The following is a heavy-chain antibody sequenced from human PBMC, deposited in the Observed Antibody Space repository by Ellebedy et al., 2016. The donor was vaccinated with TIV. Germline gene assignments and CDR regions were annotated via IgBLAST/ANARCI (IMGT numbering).Heavy chain of an antibody. D-gene: IGHD3-10*01. Sequence: GESLKISCAASGFTFSDYYMSWSCQAPGKGLEWVAYISGSGNNIYYADSVQGRFTISRDNAKNSLNLQMDSLRAEDTAVYYCARDRLTHGFMVRAKSWFDPWGQGTLVTVSS. CDR1: GFTFSDYY. CDR2: ISGSGNNI. V-gene: IGHV3-11*04. J-gene: IGHJ5*02. CDR3: ARDRLTHGFMVRAKSWFDP.